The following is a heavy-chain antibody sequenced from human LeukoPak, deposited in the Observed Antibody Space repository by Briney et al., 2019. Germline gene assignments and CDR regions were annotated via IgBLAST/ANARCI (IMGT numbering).Heavy chain of an antibody. V-gene: IGHV3-21*01. D-gene: IGHD2-2*02. CDR2: ISGSSYYI. J-gene: IGHJ3*02. CDR3: ARTLVPAAIGGVVSGFDI. CDR1: GFTFSNYN. Sequence: GGSLRLSCAASGFTFSNYNMNWVRQAPGKGLEWVSSISGSSYYIYYADSVKGRFTISRDNTKNSLYLQMNSLRAEDTAVYYCARTLVPAAIGGVVSGFDIWGQGTMVTVSS.